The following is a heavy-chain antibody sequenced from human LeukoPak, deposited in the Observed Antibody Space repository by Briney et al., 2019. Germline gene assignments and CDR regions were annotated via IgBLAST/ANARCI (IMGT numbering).Heavy chain of an antibody. D-gene: IGHD3-10*01. V-gene: IGHV3-15*01. CDR3: TTGITMVRGVIHLIDY. CDR2: IKSKTDGGTT. CDR1: GFTVSSDY. Sequence: GGSLRLSCTASGFTVSSDYMSWVRQAPGKGLEWVGRIKSKTDGGTTDYAAPVKGRFTISRDDSKNTLYLQMNSLKTEDTAVYYCTTGITMVRGVIHLIDYWGQGTLVTVSS. J-gene: IGHJ4*02.